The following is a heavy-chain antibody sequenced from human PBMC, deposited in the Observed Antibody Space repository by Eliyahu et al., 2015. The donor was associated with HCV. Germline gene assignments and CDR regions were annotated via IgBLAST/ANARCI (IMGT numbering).Heavy chain of an antibody. Sequence: EVQLVESGGGLVQSGGSLRLSCADSGFSFSSYWIHWVRQVPGKGLEWLSHTXXDGTATSYADXVKGRFTISRDNAKNTVYLQMNSLRAEDTAVYYCASLTAVAERGDSWGQGTLVTVSS. CDR2: TXXDGTAT. V-gene: IGHV3-74*01. CDR3: ASLTAVAERGDS. J-gene: IGHJ4*02. CDR1: GFSFSSYW. D-gene: IGHD6-19*01.